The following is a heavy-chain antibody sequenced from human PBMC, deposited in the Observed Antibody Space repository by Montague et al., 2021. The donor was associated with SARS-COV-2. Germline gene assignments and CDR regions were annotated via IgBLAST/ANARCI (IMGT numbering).Heavy chain of an antibody. CDR3: ARDDIVLQGVTKGMDV. D-gene: IGHD2-15*01. CDR2: MYYSGST. J-gene: IGHJ6*02. CDR1: GGSIRSSNYY. V-gene: IGHV4-39*07. Sequence: SETLSLTCTVSGGSIRSSNYYWGWIRQPPGKGLEWIVHMYYSGSTYYTPSLKSRVTISIDTSKNQSSLKLSSVTAADTSVYYCARDDIVLQGVTKGMDVWGQGTTVTVSS.